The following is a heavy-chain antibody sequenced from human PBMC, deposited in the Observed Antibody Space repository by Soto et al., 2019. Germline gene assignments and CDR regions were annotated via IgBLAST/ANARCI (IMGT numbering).Heavy chain of an antibody. CDR2: ISDSGGGP. CDR1: GFTFSSFA. Sequence: PGGSLRLSCSASGFTFSSFAMTWVRQAPGKGLEWVSVISDSGGGPYYADSVKGRFTISRDNSKNTLYMQMNSLRVEDTAVYYCAKSSLGDHYGMDVGGQGTTVTVSS. D-gene: IGHD6-6*01. J-gene: IGHJ6*02. CDR3: AKSSLGDHYGMDV. V-gene: IGHV3-23*01.